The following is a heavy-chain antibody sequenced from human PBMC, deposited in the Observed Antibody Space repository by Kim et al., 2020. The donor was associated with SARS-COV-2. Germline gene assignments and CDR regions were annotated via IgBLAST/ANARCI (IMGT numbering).Heavy chain of an antibody. J-gene: IGHJ4*02. D-gene: IGHD1-26*01. CDR2: INSGNGNT. V-gene: IGHV1-3*04. CDR1: GYTFTAHG. CDR3: ARGVGGVAATFDF. Sequence: ASVKVSCKASGYTFTAHGMRWVRQAPGQRPEWMGWINSGNGNTKYSQNFQDRVTFTRDTSATTAYMELRGLKSEDSAIYYCARGVGGVAATFDFWGQGTLVTVS.